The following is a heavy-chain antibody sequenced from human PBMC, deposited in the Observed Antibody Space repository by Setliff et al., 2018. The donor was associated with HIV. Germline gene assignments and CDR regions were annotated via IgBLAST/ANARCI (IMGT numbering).Heavy chain of an antibody. CDR1: GFTFDDYA. D-gene: IGHD6-19*01. CDR2: ISWDGGST. CDR3: TKDHLSGWASDC. Sequence: GGSLRLSCAASGFTFDDYAMHWVRQAPGKGLEWVSLISWDGGSTYYADSVKGRFTISRDNSKNSLYLQMNSLRAEDTAMYYCTKDHLSGWASDCWGQGTLVTVSS. J-gene: IGHJ4*02. V-gene: IGHV3-43D*03.